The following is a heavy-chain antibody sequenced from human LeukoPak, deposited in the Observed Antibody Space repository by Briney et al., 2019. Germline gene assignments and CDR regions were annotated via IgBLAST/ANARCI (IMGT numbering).Heavy chain of an antibody. Sequence: PSETLSLTCTVPGGSISSYYWSWIRQPPGKGLEWIGYIYYSGSTNYNPSLKSRVTISVDTSKNQFSLKLSSVTAADTAVYYCAGYNYDILTGYGPHFDYWGQGTLVTVSS. D-gene: IGHD3-9*01. CDR3: AGYNYDILTGYGPHFDY. CDR2: IYYSGST. CDR1: GGSISSYY. V-gene: IGHV4-59*08. J-gene: IGHJ4*02.